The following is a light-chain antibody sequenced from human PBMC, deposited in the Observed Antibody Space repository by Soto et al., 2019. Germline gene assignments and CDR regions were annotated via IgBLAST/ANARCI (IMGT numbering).Light chain of an antibody. CDR1: QSVSSSY. CDR2: GAS. CDR3: QQYGSSPLLP. V-gene: IGKV3-20*01. J-gene: IGKJ4*01. Sequence: EIVLTQSPGTLSLSPGERATLSCRASQSVSSSYLAWYQQKPGQAPRLPIYGASSRATGIPDRFSGSGSGPDFTLTISRLEPEDFAVYYCQQYGSSPLLPFGGGTKVQIK.